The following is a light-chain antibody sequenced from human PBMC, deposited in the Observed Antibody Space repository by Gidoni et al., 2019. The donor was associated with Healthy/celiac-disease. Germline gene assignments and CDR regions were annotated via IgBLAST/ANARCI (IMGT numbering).Light chain of an antibody. CDR3: QQSYSTPRT. CDR1: QRISSY. J-gene: IGKJ1*01. CDR2: AAS. V-gene: IGKV1-39*01. Sequence: DIQMTQSPSSLSASVGDSVTITCRACQRISSYLNWYQQKPGKAPKLLIYAASSSESGVPSRFSGSGSGTDFTLTISSLQAEDVATYYCQQSYSTPRTFGQGTKVEIK.